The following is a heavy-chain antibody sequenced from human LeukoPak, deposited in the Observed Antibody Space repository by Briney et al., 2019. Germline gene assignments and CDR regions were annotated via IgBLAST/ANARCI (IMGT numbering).Heavy chain of an antibody. D-gene: IGHD6-19*01. Sequence: ASVKVSCKASGYTFTSYAMNWVRQAPGQGLEWMGWINTNTGNPTYAQGFTGRFVFSLDTSVSTAYLQISSLKAEATAVYYCAREVSRGWYSYGMDVWGQGTTVTVSS. CDR2: INTNTGNP. J-gene: IGHJ6*02. CDR3: AREVSRGWYSYGMDV. V-gene: IGHV7-4-1*02. CDR1: GYTFTSYA.